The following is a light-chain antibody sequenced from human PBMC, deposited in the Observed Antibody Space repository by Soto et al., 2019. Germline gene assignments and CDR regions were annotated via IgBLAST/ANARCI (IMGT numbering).Light chain of an antibody. CDR1: QHISTW. CDR2: AES. J-gene: IGKJ2*01. CDR3: PHANTFPFT. Sequence: DIQMTQSPSSVSASIGDRVTITGRASQHISTWLVWYQKKAGKAPQLLSYAESSLQSGVPSRFSGSVSGTDFTLTISSLQPDYSATYDCPHANTFPFTFGQGTRLEI. V-gene: IGKV1-12*01.